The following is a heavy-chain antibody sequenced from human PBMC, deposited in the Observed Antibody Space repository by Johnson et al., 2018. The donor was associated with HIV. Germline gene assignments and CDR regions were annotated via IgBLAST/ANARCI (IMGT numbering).Heavy chain of an antibody. CDR1: GFTFSSYG. CDR3: AKGQVARGAFDI. J-gene: IGHJ3*02. V-gene: IGHV3-30*18. CDR2: ISYDGTNK. Sequence: VQLVESGGGVVQPGRSLRLSCAASGFTFSSYGMHWVRQAPGKGLEWVAVISYDGTNKYYADSVKGRFTISRDNSKNTLYLQMNSLRAEDTAVYYCAKGQVARGAFDIWGHGTMVTVSS.